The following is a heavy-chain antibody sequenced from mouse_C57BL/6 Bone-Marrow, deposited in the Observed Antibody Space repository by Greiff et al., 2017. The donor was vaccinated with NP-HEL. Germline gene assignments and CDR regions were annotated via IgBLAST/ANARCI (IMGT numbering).Heavy chain of an antibody. Sequence: EVQLQQSGTVLARPGASVKMSCKTSGYTFTSYWMHWVNQRPGQGLEWIGAIYPGNSDTSYNQKFKGKAKLTAVTSASTAYMELSSLTNEDSAVYYCTRGDYDYPWYFDVWGTGTTVTVSS. CDR2: IYPGNSDT. D-gene: IGHD2-4*01. J-gene: IGHJ1*03. CDR1: GYTFTSYW. V-gene: IGHV1-5*01. CDR3: TRGDYDYPWYFDV.